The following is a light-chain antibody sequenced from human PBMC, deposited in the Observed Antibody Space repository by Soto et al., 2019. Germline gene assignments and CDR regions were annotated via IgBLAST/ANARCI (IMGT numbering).Light chain of an antibody. J-gene: IGLJ2*01. Sequence: QSVLTQPPSVSAAPGQKVTISCSGSSSNIGNNYVSWYQQFPGTATKLLIYDNNKRPSGIPDRFSGSKSGTSATMGITGLQDGDEADYHCGTWDSSLSVVVFGGGTKLTVL. CDR3: GTWDSSLSVVV. CDR1: SSNIGNNY. V-gene: IGLV1-51*01. CDR2: DNN.